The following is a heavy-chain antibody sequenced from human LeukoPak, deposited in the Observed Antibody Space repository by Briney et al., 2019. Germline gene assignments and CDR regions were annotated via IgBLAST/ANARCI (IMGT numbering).Heavy chain of an antibody. J-gene: IGHJ6*03. CDR3: ARDWGVSARPGYMDV. CDR1: GGSFSGYY. Sequence: SETLSLTCAVYGGSFSGYYWSWIRQPPGKGLEWIGYIYYSGSTNYNPSLKSRVTISVDTSKNQFSLKLSSVTAADTAVYYCARDWGVSARPGYMDVWGKGTTVTVSS. CDR2: IYYSGST. V-gene: IGHV4-59*01. D-gene: IGHD6-6*01.